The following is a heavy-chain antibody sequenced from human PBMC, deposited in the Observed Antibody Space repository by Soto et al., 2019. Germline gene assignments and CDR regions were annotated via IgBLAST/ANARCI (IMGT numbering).Heavy chain of an antibody. CDR2: MSYDGSTK. D-gene: IGHD3-22*01. CDR3: ARDAYDDPPGYFQH. V-gene: IGHV3-30-3*01. Sequence: QVQLLESGGDVVQPGRSLRLSCSASGFTFSSYSVHWVRQAPGKGLEWLAFMSYDGSTKYYADSVKGRFTVSRDNSKNTLYLQMDSVRTEDTAVYYCARDAYDDPPGYFQHWGQGTLLTVSS. CDR1: GFTFSSYS. J-gene: IGHJ1*01.